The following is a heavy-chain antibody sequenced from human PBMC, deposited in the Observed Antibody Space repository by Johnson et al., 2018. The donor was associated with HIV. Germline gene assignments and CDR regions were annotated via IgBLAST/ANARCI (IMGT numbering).Heavy chain of an antibody. Sequence: VQLVESGGGVVQPGRSLRLSCAASAFTFSRYWMSWVRQAPGKGLEWVANIKQDGSEKYYVDSVKGRFTISRDNAKNSLYLQMNSLRAEDTAVYYCARDGVVVVPGGWGAFDIWGQGTLVTVSS. CDR3: ARDGVVVVPGGWGAFDI. CDR2: IKQDGSEK. D-gene: IGHD2-15*01. J-gene: IGHJ3*02. CDR1: AFTFSRYW. V-gene: IGHV3-7*01.